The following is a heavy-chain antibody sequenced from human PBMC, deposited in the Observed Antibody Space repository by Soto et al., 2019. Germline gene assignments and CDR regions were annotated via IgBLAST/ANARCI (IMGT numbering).Heavy chain of an antibody. CDR3: ARDHYDSSGEPDS. CDR2: IWYDGSNK. D-gene: IGHD3-22*01. CDR1: GFIFNTYG. V-gene: IGHV3-33*01. Sequence: GGSLRLSCAASGFIFNTYGMHWVRQAPGKGLEWVAVIWYDGSNKYYADSVKGRFTISRDDSKNTLYLQLNSLRAEDTALYYCARDHYDSSGEPDSWGQGTLVSGSS. J-gene: IGHJ5*01.